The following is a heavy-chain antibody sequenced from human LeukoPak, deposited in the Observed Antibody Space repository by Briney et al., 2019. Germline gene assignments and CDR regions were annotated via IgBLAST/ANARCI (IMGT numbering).Heavy chain of an antibody. J-gene: IGHJ4*02. D-gene: IGHD4-17*01. V-gene: IGHV4-59*01. CDR1: GASITSNF. CDR3: ARGGGMTAVHGDLDY. CDR2: MYYSGST. Sequence: SETLSLTCTVSGASITSNFWSWVRQPPGEGLEWIGYMYYSGSTKYNPSLKSRVTISVDTSKNQFSLKLTSVTAAGTAVYYCARGGGMTAVHGDLDYWGQGTLVTVSS.